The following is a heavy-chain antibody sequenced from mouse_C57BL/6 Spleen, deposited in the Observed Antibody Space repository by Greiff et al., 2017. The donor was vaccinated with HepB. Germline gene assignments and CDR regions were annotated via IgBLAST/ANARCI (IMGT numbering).Heavy chain of an antibody. V-gene: IGHV1-80*01. CDR3: ARYGATVVPYYFDD. J-gene: IGHJ2*01. D-gene: IGHD1-1*01. CDR2: IYPGDGDT. CDR1: GYAFSSYW. Sequence: QVQLKQSGAELVKPGASVKISCKASGYAFSSYWMNWVKQRPGKGLEWIGQIYPGDGDTNYNGKFKGKATLTADKSSSTAYMQLSSLTSEDSAVYFCARYGATVVPYYFDDWGQGTTLTVSS.